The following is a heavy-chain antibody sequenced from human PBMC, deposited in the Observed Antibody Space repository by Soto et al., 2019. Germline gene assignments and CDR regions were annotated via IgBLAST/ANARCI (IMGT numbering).Heavy chain of an antibody. Sequence: PGESLKISCTGSGYSFTSYWIGWVRQMLGKGLEWMGIIYPGDSDPRYSPSFQGQVTISADKSIGTAYLQWNSLKASDTAMYYCARHKSSSWYPDYYSYYGMDVWGQGTTVTV. CDR1: GYSFTSYW. V-gene: IGHV5-51*01. J-gene: IGHJ6*02. CDR3: ARHKSSSWYPDYYSYYGMDV. CDR2: IYPGDSDP. D-gene: IGHD6-13*01.